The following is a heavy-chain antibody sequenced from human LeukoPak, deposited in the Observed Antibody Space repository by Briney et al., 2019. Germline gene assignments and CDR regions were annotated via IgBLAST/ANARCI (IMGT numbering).Heavy chain of an antibody. CDR2: IYYSGST. CDR3: AILGTGSS. CDR1: GGSISSSSYY. D-gene: IGHD3-10*01. V-gene: IGHV4-39*01. Sequence: SETLSLTCTVSGGSISSSSYYWGWIRQPPGKGLEWIGSIYYSGSTYYNPSLKSRVTISVDTSNNQFSLRLSSVTAADTAVYYCAILGTGSSWGQGTLVTVSS. J-gene: IGHJ5*02.